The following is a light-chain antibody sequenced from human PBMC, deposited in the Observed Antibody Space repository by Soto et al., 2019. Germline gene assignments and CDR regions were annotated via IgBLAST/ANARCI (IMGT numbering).Light chain of an antibody. Sequence: QCVLTQPLSLAGAPGQSVTMSCSGTSGDVGGYEYVSWYQQHPGKAPRLLIYHVGQRPSGVPDRFSGSKSGTTASLTISGLHADDEAEYFCSSYAASRTFVFGGGTTVTVL. V-gene: IGLV2-11*02. CDR1: SGDVGGYEY. CDR2: HVG. J-gene: IGLJ2*01. CDR3: SSYAASRTFV.